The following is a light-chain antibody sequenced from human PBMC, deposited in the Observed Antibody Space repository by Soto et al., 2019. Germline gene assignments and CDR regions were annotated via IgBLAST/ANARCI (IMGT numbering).Light chain of an antibody. CDR3: QQYFNTPWT. Sequence: DIVMTQSPDSLAVSLGERATINCKSSQSLFYSSNNKDYLAWYQQKPGQPPRLLIYWASTRESGVPERLSGSGSGTDFTLTVSSLQAEDVVVYYCQQYFNTPWTFGQGTKVEIK. V-gene: IGKV4-1*01. J-gene: IGKJ1*01. CDR2: WAS. CDR1: QSLFYSSNNKDY.